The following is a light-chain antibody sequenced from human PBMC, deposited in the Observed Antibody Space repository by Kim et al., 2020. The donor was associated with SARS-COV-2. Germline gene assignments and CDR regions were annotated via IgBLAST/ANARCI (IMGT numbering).Light chain of an antibody. CDR3: HVWDSNTAV. Sequence: VAPGQTARITCGGSSIGAKSVHWYQQKPGQAPVLVIYRDRNRPSGIPERFSGSNSGNTATLTISRAQAGDEADYYCHVWDSNTAVFGGGTQLTVL. V-gene: IGLV3-9*01. J-gene: IGLJ3*02. CDR2: RDR. CDR1: SIGAKS.